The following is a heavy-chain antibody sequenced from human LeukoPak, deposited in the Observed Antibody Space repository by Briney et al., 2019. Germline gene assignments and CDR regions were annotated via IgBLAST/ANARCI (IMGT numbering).Heavy chain of an antibody. V-gene: IGHV3-21*01. Sequence: GGSLRLSCAACGFTFSCYSMNWVRQAPGTWLEWVSSISSSSSYIYYADSVKGRFTISRDNAKNTLYLQMNSLRAEDTAVYYCAREPRDDGGFDYWGQGTLVTVSS. D-gene: IGHD3-16*01. CDR3: AREPRDDGGFDY. J-gene: IGHJ4*02. CDR1: GFTFSCYS. CDR2: ISSSSSYI.